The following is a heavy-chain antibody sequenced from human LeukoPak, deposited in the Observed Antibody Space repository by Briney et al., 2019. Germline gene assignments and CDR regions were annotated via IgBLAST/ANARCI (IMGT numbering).Heavy chain of an antibody. CDR2: INPYNGDT. D-gene: IGHD3-10*01. CDR1: GYTFTGYY. Sequence: GASVKVSCKASGYTFTGYYMHWVRQAPGQGLEWMGWINPYNGDTNYAQKFQGRVTMTKDTSTTTVYMELGSLRSDDTAVYYCAREASGSGEDYFDYWGQGTLVTVSS. V-gene: IGHV1-2*02. J-gene: IGHJ4*02. CDR3: AREASGSGEDYFDY.